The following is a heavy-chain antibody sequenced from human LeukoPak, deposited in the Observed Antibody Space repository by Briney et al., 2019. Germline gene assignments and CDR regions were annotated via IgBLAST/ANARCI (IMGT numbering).Heavy chain of an antibody. J-gene: IGHJ4*02. Sequence: ASVKVSCTTSGFTFSAYGIAWVRQAPGHGPEWMGWISNHNGNTKYAQKFQDRITVTTETSTGTASMELRSLKPADTGIYYCTRGVALATVYYFDFWGRGTQVTVAS. CDR3: TRGVALATVYYFDF. CDR1: GFTFSAYG. D-gene: IGHD3-10*01. CDR2: ISNHNGNT. V-gene: IGHV1-18*04.